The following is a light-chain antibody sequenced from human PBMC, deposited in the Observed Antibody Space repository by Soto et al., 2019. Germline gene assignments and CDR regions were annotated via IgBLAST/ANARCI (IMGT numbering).Light chain of an antibody. V-gene: IGKV1-39*01. J-gene: IGKJ4*01. CDR2: AAS. CDR3: QQSYRTPLT. Sequence: DIPMTQXPXSLSASVGDRVTITCRASQSISNNLNWYQQKPGKAPRLLIYAASSLQSGVPSRFSGXXXXXXXXXVINSLQPEDFTPYYCQQSYRTPLTFGGGTKVEIK. CDR1: QSISNN.